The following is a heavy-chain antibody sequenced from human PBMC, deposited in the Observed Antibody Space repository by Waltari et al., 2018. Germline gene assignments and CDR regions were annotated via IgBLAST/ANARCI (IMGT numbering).Heavy chain of an antibody. J-gene: IGHJ6*03. D-gene: IGHD1-26*01. CDR2: FHPTTGGT. Sequence: QVQLLQSGPEVRQPGASVKVSCKTSGYIFSDYYLHWVRQAPGQGLEWVGWFHPTTGGTAAAQKFQGRVSMTWDRTISTVYMEVSRLRADDTGVYHCARGWGSGMYYDYFYMDVWGKGTTVTVSS. CDR1: GYIFSDYY. V-gene: IGHV1-2*02. CDR3: ARGWGSGMYYDYFYMDV.